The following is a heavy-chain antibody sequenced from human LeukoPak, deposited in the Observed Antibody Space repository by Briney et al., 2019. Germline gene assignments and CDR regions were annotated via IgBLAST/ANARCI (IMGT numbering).Heavy chain of an antibody. J-gene: IGHJ6*04. CDR1: GGSISGYY. CDR2: IYYSGGT. Sequence: SETLSLTCSVSGGSISGYYWSWIRQPPGKGLEWIGYIYYSGGTKYNPSLKSRVTISVDTSKNQFSLKLSSVTAADTAVYYCARDLAVWGKGTTVTVSS. D-gene: IGHD6-19*01. V-gene: IGHV4-59*01. CDR3: ARDLAV.